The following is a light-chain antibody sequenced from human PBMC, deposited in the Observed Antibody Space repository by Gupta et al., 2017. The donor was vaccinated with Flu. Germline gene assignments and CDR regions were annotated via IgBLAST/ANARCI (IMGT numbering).Light chain of an antibody. Sequence: SSLFASVGDRGTNTCRASQKIKNFLTWYEQKPGGAPKLLIYAASNWQRWVPSTFSGGGGGKNLPLTISSRQQEEFATYYCQQTDNIPPIPFGHGTXVEIK. CDR2: AAS. CDR1: QKIKNF. CDR3: QQTDNIPPIP. V-gene: IGKV1-39*01. J-gene: IGKJ3*01.